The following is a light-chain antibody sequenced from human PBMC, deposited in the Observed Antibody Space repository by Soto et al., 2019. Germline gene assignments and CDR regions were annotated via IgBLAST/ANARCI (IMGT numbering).Light chain of an antibody. Sequence: EIVMTQSPATLSVSPGERASLSCRASQSVSRNLAWYQQKPGQAPRLLIYGASTRATGIPARFSGSGSATEFTLTISSLQSEDFAFYYCQHYNDWPLTFGGGTKVEIK. CDR3: QHYNDWPLT. J-gene: IGKJ4*01. CDR1: QSVSRN. V-gene: IGKV3-15*01. CDR2: GAS.